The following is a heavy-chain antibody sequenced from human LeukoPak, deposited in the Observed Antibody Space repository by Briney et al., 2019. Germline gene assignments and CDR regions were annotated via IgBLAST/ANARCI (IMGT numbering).Heavy chain of an antibody. V-gene: IGHV3-74*01. CDR2: INSDESHA. D-gene: IGHD3-16*01. CDR3: ARDYRFHVDY. J-gene: IGHJ4*02. CDR1: GFTFSTYA. Sequence: GGSLRLSCVASGFTFSTYAMSWVRQAPGKGLVWVSRINSDESHALYADSVKGRFTISRDNAKNTLYLQMNSLRAEDTAVYYCARDYRFHVDYWGQGTLVTVSS.